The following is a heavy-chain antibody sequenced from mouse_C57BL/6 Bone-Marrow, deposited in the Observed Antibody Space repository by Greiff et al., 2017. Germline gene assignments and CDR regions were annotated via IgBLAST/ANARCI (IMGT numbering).Heavy chain of an antibody. CDR2: INPNNGGT. J-gene: IGHJ2*01. D-gene: IGHD4-1*01. CDR3: ARRLVYYLDY. Sequence: EVQLQQSGPELVKPGASVKLSCKASGYTFTDYYMHWVKQSPGKSLEWIGIINPNNGGTIYKQKFKGKATMTVDTSSSPAYMELRSLTSEDSAVYYCARRLVYYLDYWGQGTTLTVSS. V-gene: IGHV1-26*01. CDR1: GYTFTDYY.